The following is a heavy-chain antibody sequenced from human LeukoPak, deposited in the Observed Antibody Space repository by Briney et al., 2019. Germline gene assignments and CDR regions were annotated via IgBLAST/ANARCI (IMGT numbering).Heavy chain of an antibody. CDR1: GGSFSGYY. J-gene: IGHJ4*02. D-gene: IGHD3-22*01. V-gene: IGHV4-34*01. Sequence: AEPLSLTCAVYGGSFSGYYWSWIRQPPGKGLEWIGEINHSGSTNYNPSLKSRVTISVDTSKNQFSLKLSSVTAADTAVYYCARTGMVYDSSGYYYALPRKYYFDYWGQGTLVTVSS. CDR3: ARTGMVYDSSGYYYALPRKYYFDY. CDR2: INHSGST.